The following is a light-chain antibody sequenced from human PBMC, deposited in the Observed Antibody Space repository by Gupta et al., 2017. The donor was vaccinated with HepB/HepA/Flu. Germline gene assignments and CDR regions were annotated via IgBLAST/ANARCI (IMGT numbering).Light chain of an antibody. CDR2: DAT. CDR1: QSVGNS. CDR3: QRRSNSGNT. J-gene: IGKJ2*01. V-gene: IGKV3-11*01. Sequence: DSVLTQSPATLSLSPGDRATLSCRASQSVGNSLAWYQQNPGQAPRLLIYDATTGAAVIPARFSGRWSGTVITLTISSLEPADVADYCWQRRSNSGNTFGQGTKLEIK.